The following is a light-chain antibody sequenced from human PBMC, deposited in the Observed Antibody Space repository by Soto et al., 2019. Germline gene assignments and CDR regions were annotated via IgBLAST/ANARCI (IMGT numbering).Light chain of an antibody. V-gene: IGLV2-14*01. CDR1: SSDIGGYDY. J-gene: IGLJ2*01. Sequence: QSALTQPASVSGSPGQSITLSCTGTSSDIGGYDYVSLYQRHPGKAPKLIIYDVNNRPSGVSNRFSGSKSVNTTSLTISGLQAEDEADYYCTSYASGSSHVVFGGGTKLTVL. CDR2: DVN. CDR3: TSYASGSSHVV.